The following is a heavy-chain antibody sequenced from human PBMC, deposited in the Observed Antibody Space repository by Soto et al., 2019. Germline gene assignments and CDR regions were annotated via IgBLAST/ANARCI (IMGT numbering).Heavy chain of an antibody. Sequence: PSETLSLTCSVSGASIRSYYWHWIRQPPGKGLEWIGYVYTSDYTRYSSSLKSRVTISVDTSKSQFYLRLNSVTAADTAVYYCASWAGHTGDFFYYNGMDVWGQGTTVTVS. D-gene: IGHD3-10*01. CDR1: GASIRSYY. V-gene: IGHV4-4*08. CDR2: VYTSDYT. J-gene: IGHJ6*02. CDR3: ASWAGHTGDFFYYNGMDV.